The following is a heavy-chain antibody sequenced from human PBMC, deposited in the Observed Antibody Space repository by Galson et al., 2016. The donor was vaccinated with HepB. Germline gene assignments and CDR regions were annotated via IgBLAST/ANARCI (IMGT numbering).Heavy chain of an antibody. CDR2: ISYSGST. Sequence: ETLSLTCTVSGGSVNSGGYYWTWIRQPPGKGLEYIGYISYSGSTNYNPSLKSRVTISVDTSMNQFSLKLSSVTAADTATYYCARGHGAYWGQGTLVTVSS. CDR3: ARGHGAY. V-gene: IGHV4-61*08. J-gene: IGHJ4*02. D-gene: IGHD1-26*01. CDR1: GGSVNSGGYY.